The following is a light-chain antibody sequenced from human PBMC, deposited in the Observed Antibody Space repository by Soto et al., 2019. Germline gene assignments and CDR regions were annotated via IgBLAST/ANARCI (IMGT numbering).Light chain of an antibody. V-gene: IGKV1-27*01. J-gene: IGKJ1*01. CDR1: QGISNY. CDR3: QKYDSAPWT. CDR2: AAS. Sequence: DIQMTQSPSSLSASVRDRVTITCRASQGISNYLAWYQQKPGKVPKLLIHAASTLQSGVPSRFSGSGSGTESPLTISSLQPEDVATYYCQKYDSAPWTFGQGTKVEIK.